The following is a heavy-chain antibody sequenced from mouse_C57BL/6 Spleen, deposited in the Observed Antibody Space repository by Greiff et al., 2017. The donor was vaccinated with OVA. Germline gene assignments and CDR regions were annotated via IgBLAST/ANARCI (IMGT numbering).Heavy chain of an antibody. D-gene: IGHD4-1*01. V-gene: IGHV3-6*01. Sequence: EVHLVESGPGLVKPSQSLSLTCSVTGYSITSGYYWNWIRQFPGNKLEWMGYISYDGSNNYNPSLKNRISITRDTSKNQFFLKLNSVTTEDTATYYCARDWVDYWGQGTTLTVSS. CDR2: ISYDGSN. J-gene: IGHJ2*01. CDR3: ARDWVDY. CDR1: GYSITSGYY.